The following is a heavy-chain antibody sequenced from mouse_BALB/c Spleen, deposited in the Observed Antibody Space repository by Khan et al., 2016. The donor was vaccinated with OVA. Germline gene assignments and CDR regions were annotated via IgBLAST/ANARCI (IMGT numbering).Heavy chain of an antibody. Sequence: VQLQQSGPELVKPGASVKISCKASGYSFTGYFMNWVMQSHGKSLEWIGRINPHIGETFYNQKFKGKATLTVDESSSTAHMEIRILASEDSAVYYFTRISRSDFDYWGQGTTLTVSS. CDR1: GYSFTGYF. D-gene: IGHD1-1*01. CDR2: INPHIGET. V-gene: IGHV1-20*02. CDR3: TRISRSDFDY. J-gene: IGHJ2*01.